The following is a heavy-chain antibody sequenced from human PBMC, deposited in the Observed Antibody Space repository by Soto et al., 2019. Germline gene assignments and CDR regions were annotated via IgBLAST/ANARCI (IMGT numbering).Heavy chain of an antibody. CDR2: ISGSSSTI. J-gene: IGHJ6*02. CDR3: ARLRSLEPAYYYGMDV. V-gene: IGHV3-48*02. D-gene: IGHD3-3*01. CDR1: GFTFSSYS. Sequence: PGGSLRLSCAASGFTFSSYSMNWVRQAPGQGLECVSYISGSSSTIYYADSVKGRFTISRDNAKNSLYLHMNSLRDEETAVYYCARLRSLEPAYYYGMDVWGQGTTVTVSS.